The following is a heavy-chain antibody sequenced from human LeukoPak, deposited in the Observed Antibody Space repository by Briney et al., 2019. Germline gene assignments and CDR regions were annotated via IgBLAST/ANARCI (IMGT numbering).Heavy chain of an antibody. D-gene: IGHD1-20*01. V-gene: IGHV3-30*18. CDR2: ISYEGRNI. Sequence: GGSLRLSCAASGFTFSSYGMHWVRQAPGKGLEWVTVISYEGRNIFFADSVTGRFIISRDNSKNTLYLQMNSLRDEDTAVYYCAKDRSMTGNNDAFDIWGQGTMVTVSS. CDR1: GFTFSSYG. CDR3: AKDRSMTGNNDAFDI. J-gene: IGHJ3*02.